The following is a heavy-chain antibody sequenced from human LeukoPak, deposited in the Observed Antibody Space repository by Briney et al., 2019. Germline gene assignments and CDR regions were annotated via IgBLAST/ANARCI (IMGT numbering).Heavy chain of an antibody. V-gene: IGHV3-48*02. Sequence: GGSLRLSCAASGFTFSTYSMNWVRQAPGKGLEWVSYISSSGSTMKYADSVKGRFTISRDNANNSLYLQMNSLRDEDTAVYYCVRSDWFDPWGQGTLVTVSS. J-gene: IGHJ5*02. CDR3: VRSDWFDP. CDR2: ISSSGSTM. CDR1: GFTFSTYS.